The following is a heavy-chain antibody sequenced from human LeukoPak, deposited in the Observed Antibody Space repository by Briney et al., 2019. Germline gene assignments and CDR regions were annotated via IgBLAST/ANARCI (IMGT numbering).Heavy chain of an antibody. J-gene: IGHJ4*02. V-gene: IGHV4-39*01. CDR3: AKHEGSYYDKSGYTFDF. CDR2: IHSSGNT. D-gene: IGHD3-22*01. Sequence: PSETLSLTCTVSIGSVNSGVYYWGRIRQPPGKGLEWIGSIHSSGNTYYNPSLKSRVTISVDTYKNHFSLKLSSVTAADSAVYYCAKHEGSYYDKSGYTFDFWGQGTLVTVSS. CDR1: IGSVNSGVYY.